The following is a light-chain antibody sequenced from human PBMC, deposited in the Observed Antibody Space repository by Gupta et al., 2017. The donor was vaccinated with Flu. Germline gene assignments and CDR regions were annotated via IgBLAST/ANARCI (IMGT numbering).Light chain of an antibody. CDR1: QSVSSN. CDR2: DAS. V-gene: IGKV3-15*01. J-gene: IGKJ4*01. Sequence: EIVMTQSPATLSVSPGERATLSCRASQSVSSNLAWYQQKPGQAPRLLIYDASTRATGIPARFSGSGSGTEFTLTISSLQSEDFAVYGCQQYNNWPPTFGGGTKVEIK. CDR3: QQYNNWPPT.